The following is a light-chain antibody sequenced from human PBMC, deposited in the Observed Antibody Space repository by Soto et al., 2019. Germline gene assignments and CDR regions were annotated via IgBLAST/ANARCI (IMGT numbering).Light chain of an antibody. J-gene: IGLJ2*01. CDR2: EVS. CDR3: SSYTDNTTPA. CDR1: SSEVCGYAY. Sequence: QSVLTQPASVSGSPGQSITITCTGTSSEVCGYAYVSWYQQYPDKAPKLVISEVSNRPSGISHRFSGSRSGNTASLTISGPQAEDEADYYCSSYTDNTTPAFGGGTKLTVL. V-gene: IGLV2-14*01.